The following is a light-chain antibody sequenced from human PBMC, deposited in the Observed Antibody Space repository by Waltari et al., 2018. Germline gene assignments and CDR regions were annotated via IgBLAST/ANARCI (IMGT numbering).Light chain of an antibody. CDR3: QQYREYPPT. V-gene: IGKV1-16*02. J-gene: IGKJ4*01. Sequence: DIQMTQSPSSLSASVGDRVTITCRASQDIDYSLAWFQQRPGKAPKALIYLASRLQSGVPSKFSGSGSGTDFTLTISNLQPEDFATYYCQQYREYPPTFGGGTKVEIK. CDR1: QDIDYS. CDR2: LAS.